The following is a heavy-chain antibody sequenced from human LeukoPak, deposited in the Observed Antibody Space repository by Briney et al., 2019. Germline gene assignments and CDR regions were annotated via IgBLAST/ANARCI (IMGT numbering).Heavy chain of an antibody. CDR1: GGTFSDHI. J-gene: IGHJ4*02. CDR3: ATYDTLTGFEY. Sequence: GASVKVSCKASGGTFSDHIIFWVRQAPGQGLEWMGGISPLLGASNHIQKFQDRVTITADESASTAYMGLSNLTSADTAVYYCATYDTLTGFEYWGQGTLVTVSS. CDR2: ISPLLGAS. V-gene: IGHV1-69*13. D-gene: IGHD3-9*01.